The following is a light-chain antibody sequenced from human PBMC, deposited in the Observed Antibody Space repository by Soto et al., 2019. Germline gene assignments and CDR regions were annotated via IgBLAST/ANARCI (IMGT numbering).Light chain of an antibody. CDR1: QSLTNNY. CDR2: GAS. Sequence: EIVLTQSPGTLSMSPGERATLSCRASQSLTNNYLAWFQQKPGQAPRLLIYGASNRPTDIPDRFSGSGSGTEFTLTISCLQSEDFATYYCQQYYSYPLTFGGGTKVDIK. CDR3: QQYYSYPLT. V-gene: IGKV3-20*01. J-gene: IGKJ4*01.